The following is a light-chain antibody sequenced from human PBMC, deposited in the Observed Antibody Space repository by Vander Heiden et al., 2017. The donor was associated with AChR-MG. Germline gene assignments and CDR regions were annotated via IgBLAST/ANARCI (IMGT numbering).Light chain of an antibody. V-gene: IGKV3-11*01. CDR2: DAS. CDR3: QQLDT. Sequence: EIVLTQSPATLSLSPGERATLSCRASQSVSSYLAWYQQKVGQAPRLLIYDASNRATGIPARFSGSGSGTDFTLTISSLEPEDFAGYDGQQLDTFGGGTRVEIK. J-gene: IGKJ4*01. CDR1: QSVSSY.